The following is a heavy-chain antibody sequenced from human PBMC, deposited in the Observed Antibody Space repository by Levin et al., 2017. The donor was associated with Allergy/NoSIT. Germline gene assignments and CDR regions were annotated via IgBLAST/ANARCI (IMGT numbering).Heavy chain of an antibody. CDR2: IFPSDSDT. Sequence: GESLKISCQASGYSFTSYWFGWVRQRPGKGLEWMGLIFPSDSDTRVSPSFQGQIIMSVDKSINTAYMQWSSLKASDSAMYYCARRDSDGSNSFDYWGQGTLVTVSS. CDR1: GYSFTSYW. V-gene: IGHV5-51*01. D-gene: IGHD4-23*01. CDR3: ARRDSDGSNSFDY. J-gene: IGHJ4*02.